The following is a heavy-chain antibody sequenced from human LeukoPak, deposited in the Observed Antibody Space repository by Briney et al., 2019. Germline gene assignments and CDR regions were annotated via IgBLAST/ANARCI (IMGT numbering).Heavy chain of an antibody. CDR2: ISSSGSTK. CDR3: ARGSLTTVTGLDY. CDR1: GFTFSDYY. V-gene: IGHV3-11*04. Sequence: GGSLRLSCAASGFTFSDYYMNWIRQAPGKGLEWVSYISSSGSTKYYADSVKGRFTIPRDNAKNSLYLQMNSLRAEDTAVYYCARGSLTTVTGLDYWGQGTLVTVSS. D-gene: IGHD4-11*01. J-gene: IGHJ4*02.